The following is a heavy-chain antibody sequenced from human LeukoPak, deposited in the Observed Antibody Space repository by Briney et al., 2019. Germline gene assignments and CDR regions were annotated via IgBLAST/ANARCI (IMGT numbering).Heavy chain of an antibody. J-gene: IGHJ5*02. Sequence: SQTLSLTCALSGDIVSSSASWNWIRPSPSSGLEWLGRTYYRSNWYSDYATSVKSRITINADTSKTQFSLQLNSVIPEDTAVYYCARDPDSSNEWGPFDPWGQGTLVTVSS. CDR3: ARDPDSSNEWGPFDP. CDR1: GDIVSSSAS. CDR2: TYYRSNWYS. D-gene: IGHD1-1*01. V-gene: IGHV6-1*01.